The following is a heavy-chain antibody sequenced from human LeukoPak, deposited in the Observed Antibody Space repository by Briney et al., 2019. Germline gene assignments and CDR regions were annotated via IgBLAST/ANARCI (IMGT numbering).Heavy chain of an antibody. CDR2: INPNSGGK. CDR3: ARDETNLVGANWFDP. CDR1: VYTFTGYY. J-gene: IGHJ5*02. V-gene: IGHV1-2*02. Sequence: ASVKVSRKASVYTFTGYYMHWVRQAPAQGLEGMGWINPNSGGKNEAQKFQGRVTMTRDTSISTAYMELSRLRSDDTAVYYCARDETNLVGANWFDPWGQGTLVTVSS. D-gene: IGHD1-26*01.